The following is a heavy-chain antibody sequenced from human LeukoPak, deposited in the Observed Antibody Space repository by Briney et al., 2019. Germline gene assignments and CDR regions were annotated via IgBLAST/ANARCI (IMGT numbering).Heavy chain of an antibody. D-gene: IGHD2-15*01. Sequence: PSETLSLTCSVSGGSISSYYWSWIRQPAGKGLEWIGRIYPSGSTNYNPSLKSRVTMSVDTSKNQFSLKLSSVTAADTAVYYCARTSPRAATFDSWGQGTLVTVSS. CDR1: GGSISSYY. J-gene: IGHJ4*02. CDR3: ARTSPRAATFDS. CDR2: IYPSGST. V-gene: IGHV4-4*07.